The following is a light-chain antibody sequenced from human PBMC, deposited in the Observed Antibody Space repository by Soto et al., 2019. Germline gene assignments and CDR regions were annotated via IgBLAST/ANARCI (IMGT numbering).Light chain of an antibody. V-gene: IGKV3-20*01. CDR2: GAS. Sequence: IVWTQSPVTLSLTQGASATLSCRASQSISGYLAWYQKTPGQPPRILIYGASSRATGIPDRFSGIVSGTDFTLTIGRLETEDCAGYECQQSGSSPIPFG. CDR3: QQSGSSPIP. CDR1: QSISGY. J-gene: IGKJ5*01.